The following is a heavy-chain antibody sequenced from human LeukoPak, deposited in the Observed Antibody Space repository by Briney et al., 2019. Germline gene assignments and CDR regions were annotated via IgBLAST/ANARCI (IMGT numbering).Heavy chain of an antibody. CDR1: GFTFSSYE. CDR3: ARDAGIAAAGPSYDY. Sequence: GGSLRLSCAASGFTFSSYEMHWVRQAPGKGLEWVSYISCSGSTIYYADSVKGRFTISRDNAKNSLYLQMNSLRAEDTAVYYCARDAGIAAAGPSYDYWGQGTLVTVSS. J-gene: IGHJ4*02. CDR2: ISCSGSTI. V-gene: IGHV3-48*03. D-gene: IGHD6-13*01.